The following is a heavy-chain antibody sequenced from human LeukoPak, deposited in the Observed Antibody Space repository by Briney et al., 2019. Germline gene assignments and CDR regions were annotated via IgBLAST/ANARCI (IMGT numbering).Heavy chain of an antibody. V-gene: IGHV1-18*01. CDR1: GYIFTNFG. CDR2: ISGYNGNT. J-gene: IGHJ5*02. Sequence: ASVKVSCKASGYIFTNFGISWVRQARGQGLEWMGWISGYNGNTKYVQKFQGRVTMTTDTSTSTAYMELRSLRSDDTAVYYCAKAPYPSGLRSGTNWFDPWGQGTLVTVSS. D-gene: IGHD3-22*01. CDR3: AKAPYPSGLRSGTNWFDP.